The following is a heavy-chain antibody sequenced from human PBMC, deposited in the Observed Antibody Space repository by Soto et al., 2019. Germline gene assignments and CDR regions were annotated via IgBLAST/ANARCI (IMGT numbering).Heavy chain of an antibody. CDR1: GGSVRSSSYY. CDR3: ARDSGHY. J-gene: IGHJ4*02. V-gene: IGHV4-61*01. CDR2: IYSSGST. Sequence: SKTLSITCTVSGGSVRSSSYYWSWIRQPPGKGLEWLGYIYSSGSTNYNPSLRGRVSMSVDTSKNQFSLKLTSVIAADTAVYYCARDSGHYWGQGTLVTVS. D-gene: IGHD1-26*01.